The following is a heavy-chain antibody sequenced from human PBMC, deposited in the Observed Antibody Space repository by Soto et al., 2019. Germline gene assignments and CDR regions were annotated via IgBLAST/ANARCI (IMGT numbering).Heavy chain of an antibody. CDR2: IIPIFGTA. Sequence: SVKVSCKASGGTFSSYAISCVRQAPGQGLEWMGGIIPIFGTANYAQKFQGRVTITADESTSTAYMELSSLRSEDTAVYYCARHLVVVAATANWFDPWGQGTLVTVSS. J-gene: IGHJ5*02. V-gene: IGHV1-69*13. D-gene: IGHD2-15*01. CDR3: ARHLVVVAATANWFDP. CDR1: GGTFSSYA.